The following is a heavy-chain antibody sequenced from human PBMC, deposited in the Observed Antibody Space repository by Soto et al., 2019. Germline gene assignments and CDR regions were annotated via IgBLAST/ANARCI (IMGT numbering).Heavy chain of an antibody. Sequence: QVQLVQSGAEVKKPGASVKVSCKASGYTFTSYDINWVRQATGQGLEWMGWMNPNSGNTGYAQKFQGRVTMTRNTXLXLAYMELSSLGSEDTAVYYCAREPNWSGGSCSFFDYWGQGTLVTVSS. J-gene: IGHJ4*02. D-gene: IGHD2-15*01. CDR3: AREPNWSGGSCSFFDY. CDR1: GYTFTSYD. CDR2: MNPNSGNT. V-gene: IGHV1-8*01.